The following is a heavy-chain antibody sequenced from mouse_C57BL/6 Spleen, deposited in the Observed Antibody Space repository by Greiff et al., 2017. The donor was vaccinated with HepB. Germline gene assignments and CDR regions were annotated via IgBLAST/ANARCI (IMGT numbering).Heavy chain of an antibody. CDR3: ARDNRGYFDY. CDR1: GYSITSGYY. CDR2: ISYDGSN. J-gene: IGHJ2*01. Sequence: EVKLQESGPGLVKPSQSLSLTCSVTGYSITSGYYWNWIRQFPGNKLEWMGYISYDGSNNYNPSLKNRISITRDTSKNQFFLKLNSVTTEDTATYYCARDNRGYFDYWGQGTTLTVSS. V-gene: IGHV3-6*01.